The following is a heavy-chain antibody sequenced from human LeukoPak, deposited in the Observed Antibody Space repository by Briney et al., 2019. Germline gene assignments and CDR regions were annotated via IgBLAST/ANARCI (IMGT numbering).Heavy chain of an antibody. Sequence: GGSLRLSCTASGFTFSSYAMHWVRKAPGKGLEYFSAIISNGGSTYYANSVKGRFTISRDNSKNTLYLQMGSLRAEDMAVYYCAGEAGSYYYYGMDVWGQGTTVTVSS. J-gene: IGHJ6*02. V-gene: IGHV3-64*01. D-gene: IGHD1-26*01. CDR1: GFTFSSYA. CDR3: AGEAGSYYYYGMDV. CDR2: IISNGGST.